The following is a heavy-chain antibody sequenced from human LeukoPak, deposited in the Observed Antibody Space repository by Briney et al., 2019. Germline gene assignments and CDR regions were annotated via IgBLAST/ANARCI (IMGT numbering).Heavy chain of an antibody. Sequence: SEALSLTCTVSGGSISSGDYYWSWIRQPPGKGLEWIGYIYYSGSTYHNPSLKSRVTISVDTSKNQFSLKLSSVTAADTAVYYCARGARFPLDAFDIWGQGTMVTVSS. CDR3: ARGARFPLDAFDI. CDR2: IYYSGST. J-gene: IGHJ3*02. CDR1: GGSISSGDYY. D-gene: IGHD3-10*01. V-gene: IGHV4-30-4*08.